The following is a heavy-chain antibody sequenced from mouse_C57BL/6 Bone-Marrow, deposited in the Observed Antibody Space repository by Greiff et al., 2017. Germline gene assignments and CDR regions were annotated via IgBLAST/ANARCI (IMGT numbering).Heavy chain of an antibody. J-gene: IGHJ3*01. CDR2: IWSGGST. D-gene: IGHD2-1*01. Sequence: VQLKESGPGLVQPSQSLSITCTVSGFSLTNYSVNWVRQSPGKGLEWLGVIWSGGSTDYNAAFISRLSISKDNSKSQVFFKMNSLQTNDTAIYYCARRGGNLLSWFAYWGQGTLVTVSA. CDR3: ARRGGNLLSWFAY. V-gene: IGHV2-2*02. CDR1: GFSLTNYS.